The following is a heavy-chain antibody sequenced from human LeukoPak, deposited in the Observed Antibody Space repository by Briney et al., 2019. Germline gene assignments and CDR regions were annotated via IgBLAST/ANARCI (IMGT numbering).Heavy chain of an antibody. V-gene: IGHV4-34*01. Sequence: KPSETLSLTCAVYGGSFSGYYWSWIRQPPGKGLEWIGEINHSGSTNYNPSLKSRVTISVDTSKNQISLNLTSVTAADTAVYYCTRADYSSSWSHYYYFMDVWGRGTTVTVSS. D-gene: IGHD6-13*01. CDR1: GGSFSGYY. J-gene: IGHJ6*03. CDR2: INHSGST. CDR3: TRADYSSSWSHYYYFMDV.